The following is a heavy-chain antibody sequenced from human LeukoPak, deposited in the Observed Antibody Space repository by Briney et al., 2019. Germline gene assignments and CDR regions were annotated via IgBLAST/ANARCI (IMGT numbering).Heavy chain of an antibody. V-gene: IGHV4-38-2*02. J-gene: IGHJ1*01. Sequence: SETLSLTCAVSGYSISSDYYWGWIWQPPGKGLEWIGSIYHSGSTYHNLSLKSRVTISVDTSKNQFSLKLSSVTAADTAVYFCARDRIGAHGPGYFQYWGQGTLVTVSS. D-gene: IGHD3-10*01. CDR2: IYHSGST. CDR3: ARDRIGAHGPGYFQY. CDR1: GYSISSDYY.